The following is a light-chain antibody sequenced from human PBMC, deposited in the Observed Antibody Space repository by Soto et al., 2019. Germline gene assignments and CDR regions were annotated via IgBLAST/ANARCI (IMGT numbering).Light chain of an antibody. Sequence: EIVLTQSPGTLSLSPGERATLSCRASQSASSSYLAWYQQKPGQAPRLLIYSASTRASGIPDRFSGSGSGTEFTLTISSLQSEDFAVYYCQQYENWPSITFGQGTRLEIK. CDR3: QQYENWPSIT. CDR2: SAS. V-gene: IGKV3-15*01. CDR1: QSASSSY. J-gene: IGKJ5*01.